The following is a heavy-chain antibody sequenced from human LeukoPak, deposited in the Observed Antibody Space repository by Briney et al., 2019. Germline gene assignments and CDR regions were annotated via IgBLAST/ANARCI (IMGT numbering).Heavy chain of an antibody. Sequence: GGSPRLSCAASGFTFSSYAMSWVRQAPGKGLEWVANIKQDGSEKYYVDSVKGRFTISRDNAKNSLYLQMNSLRAEDTAVYYCARARPDSSGYYYVAFDIWGQGTMVTVSS. D-gene: IGHD3-22*01. V-gene: IGHV3-7*01. CDR3: ARARPDSSGYYYVAFDI. CDR1: GFTFSSYA. CDR2: IKQDGSEK. J-gene: IGHJ3*02.